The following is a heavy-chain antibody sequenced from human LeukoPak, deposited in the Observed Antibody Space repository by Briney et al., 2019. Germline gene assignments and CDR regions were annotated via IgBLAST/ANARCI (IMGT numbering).Heavy chain of an antibody. J-gene: IGHJ4*02. CDR2: ISSSSSYI. D-gene: IGHD4-17*01. V-gene: IGHV3-21*01. CDR1: GFTFGSYS. CDR3: ARGDYGDYGDY. Sequence: SGGSLRLSCAASGFTFGSYSMNWVRQAPGKGLEWVSSISSSSSYIYYADSVKGRFTISRDNAKNSLYLQMNSLRAEDTAVYYCARGDYGDYGDYWGQGTLVTVSS.